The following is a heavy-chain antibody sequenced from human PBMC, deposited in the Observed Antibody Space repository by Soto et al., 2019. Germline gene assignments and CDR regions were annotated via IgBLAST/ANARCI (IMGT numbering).Heavy chain of an antibody. Sequence: ASVKVSCKASGGTFCTHAIIWVRQAPGHGLEWMGGIIPISGTTYYTQKFQGRVTITADEPTSTAFMELSSLKSEDTAVFYCARGYCSGGNCYSGMDVWGQGTMVTVSS. V-gene: IGHV1-69*13. CDR1: GGTFCTHA. J-gene: IGHJ6*02. D-gene: IGHD2-15*01. CDR3: ARGYCSGGNCYSGMDV. CDR2: IIPISGTT.